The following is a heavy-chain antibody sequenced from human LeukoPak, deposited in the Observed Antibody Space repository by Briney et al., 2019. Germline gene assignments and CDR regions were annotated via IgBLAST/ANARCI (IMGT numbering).Heavy chain of an antibody. V-gene: IGHV4-34*01. CDR3: ARGLGSGYYSNWFDP. CDR2: INHSGST. J-gene: IGHJ5*02. D-gene: IGHD3-22*01. Sequence: PSETLSLTCAVYGGSFSGYYWSWIRQPPGKGLEWIGEINHSGSTNYNPSLKGRVTISVDTSKNQFSLKLSSVTAADTAVYYCARGLGSGYYSNWFDPWGQGTLVTVSS. CDR1: GGSFSGYY.